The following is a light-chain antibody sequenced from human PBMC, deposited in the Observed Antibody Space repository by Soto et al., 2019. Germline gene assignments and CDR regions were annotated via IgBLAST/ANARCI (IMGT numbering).Light chain of an antibody. V-gene: IGKV3-15*01. CDR2: STS. J-gene: IGKJ1*01. Sequence: EIVMTQSPATLSVSPGERATLSCRASQSVSSTYLAWYQQKPGQAPRLLIYSTSTRATGIPARFSGSGSGTEFTLTISSLQSEDFAIYYCQQYGSSTGTFGQGTKVDIK. CDR3: QQYGSSTGT. CDR1: QSVSSTY.